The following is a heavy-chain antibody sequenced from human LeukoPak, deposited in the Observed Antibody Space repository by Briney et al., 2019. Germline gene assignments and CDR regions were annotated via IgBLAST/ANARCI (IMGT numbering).Heavy chain of an antibody. J-gene: IGHJ5*02. CDR3: ARLVGGSSLPPRRFDP. CDR1: GGTFSSYA. D-gene: IGHD6-13*01. Sequence: GASVRVSCKASGGTFSSYAISWVRQAPGQGLEWMGGIIPIFGTANYAQKFQGRVTITADESTSTAYMELSSLRSEDTAVYYCARLVGGSSLPPRRFDPWGQGTLVTVSS. V-gene: IGHV1-69*13. CDR2: IIPIFGTA.